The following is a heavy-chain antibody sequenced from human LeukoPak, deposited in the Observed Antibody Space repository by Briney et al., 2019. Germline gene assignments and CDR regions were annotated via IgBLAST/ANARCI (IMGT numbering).Heavy chain of an antibody. CDR1: GASLSSGDYY. D-gene: IGHD3-16*02. V-gene: IGHV4-30-4*01. Sequence: SETLSLTCTVSGASLSSGDYYWSWIRQPPGKGLEWIGYIYYSGTTNYNPSLKTRVTISVDTSKNQFSLKLSSVTAADTAVYYCARGPNYVWGSYRYFDYWGQGILVTVSS. CDR3: ARGPNYVWGSYRYFDY. CDR2: IYYSGTT. J-gene: IGHJ4*02.